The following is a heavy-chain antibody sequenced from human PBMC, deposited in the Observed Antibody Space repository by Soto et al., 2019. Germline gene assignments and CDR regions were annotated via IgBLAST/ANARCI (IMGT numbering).Heavy chain of an antibody. CDR2: ISGYNGNT. CDR1: GYTFTNYV. V-gene: IGHV1-18*01. Sequence: QVQVVQSGDEVKKPGASVKVSCKASGYTFTNYVFSWVRQAPGQGLEWMGWISGYNGNTKYAEKFQGRVTMTTDTSTSTENMELRSLRSDDTDVYYCAREGQAPYYYYGMDAWGQGTAVTVSS. J-gene: IGHJ6*02. CDR3: AREGQAPYYYYGMDA.